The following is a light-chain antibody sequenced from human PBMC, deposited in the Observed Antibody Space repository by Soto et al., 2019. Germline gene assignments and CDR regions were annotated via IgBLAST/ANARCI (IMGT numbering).Light chain of an antibody. Sequence: DIVMTQSPDTLSVSPGERATLSCRASESVRSNLAWYHQQRGQAPRLVIYDASTRATGVPARISGSGSGTEFTLSIRSLQSEDLGVYYCQQYNDWPPNTFGQGTKLEMK. CDR2: DAS. V-gene: IGKV3-15*01. CDR1: ESVRSN. CDR3: QQYNDWPPNT. J-gene: IGKJ2*01.